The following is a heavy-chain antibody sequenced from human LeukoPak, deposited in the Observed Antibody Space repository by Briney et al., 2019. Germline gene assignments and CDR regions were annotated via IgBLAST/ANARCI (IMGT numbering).Heavy chain of an antibody. V-gene: IGHV3-48*03. CDR3: TRVSNWAHF. Sequence: GGSLRLSCAASGFTFSSYEMNWVRQAPGKGLEWVSYISESGSTIYYADSVKGRFTISRDNAKNSLYLQMNSLRAEDTAVYYCTRVSNWAHFWGQGTLVTVSS. CDR2: ISESGSTI. D-gene: IGHD7-27*01. CDR1: GFTFSSYE. J-gene: IGHJ4*02.